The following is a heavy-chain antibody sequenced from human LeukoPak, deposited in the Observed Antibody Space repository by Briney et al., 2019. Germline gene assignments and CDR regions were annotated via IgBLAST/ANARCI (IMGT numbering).Heavy chain of an antibody. V-gene: IGHV3-21*01. J-gene: IGHJ4*02. Sequence: GGSLRLSCAASGFTFSSYSMNWVRQAPGKGLEWVSSISSSSNYIYYADSVKGRFTISRDNAKNSLYLQMNSLRAEDTAVYYCARAGITMVRGVEDYWGQGTLVTVSS. CDR1: GFTFSSYS. CDR3: ARAGITMVRGVEDY. D-gene: IGHD3-10*01. CDR2: ISSSSNYI.